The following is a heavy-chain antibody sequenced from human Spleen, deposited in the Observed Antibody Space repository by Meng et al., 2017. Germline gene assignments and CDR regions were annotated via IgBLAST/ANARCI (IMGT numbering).Heavy chain of an antibody. CDR1: GGTFSSYT. V-gene: IGHV1-8*02. J-gene: IGHJ5*02. D-gene: IGHD3-22*01. CDR3: ARLIGALDYYDSSGLNWFDP. Sequence: ASVKVSCKASGGTFSSYTISWVRQATGQGLEWMGWVNPNSGNTGYAQKFQGRVTMTRDTSIRTVYMELSSLRSEDTAVYYCARLIGALDYYDSSGLNWFDPWGQGTLVTVSS. CDR2: VNPNSGNT.